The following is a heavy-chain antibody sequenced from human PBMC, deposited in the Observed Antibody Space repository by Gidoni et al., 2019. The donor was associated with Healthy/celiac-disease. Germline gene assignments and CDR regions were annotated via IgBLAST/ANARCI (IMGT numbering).Heavy chain of an antibody. V-gene: IGHV4-59*01. D-gene: IGHD3-3*01. CDR2: IYYSGST. CDR3: ARGGLVDYYYMDV. J-gene: IGHJ6*03. Sequence: QVQLQESGPGLVKPSETLSLTCTVSGGSISSYYWSWIRQPPGKGLEWIGYIYYSGSTNYNPSLKSRVTISVDTSKNQFSLKLSSVTAADTAVYYCARGGLVDYYYMDVWGKGTTVTVSS. CDR1: GGSISSYY.